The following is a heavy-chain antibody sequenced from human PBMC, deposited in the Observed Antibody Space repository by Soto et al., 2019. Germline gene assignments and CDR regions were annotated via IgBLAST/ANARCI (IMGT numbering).Heavy chain of an antibody. D-gene: IGHD6-19*01. Sequence: EVQLVEVGGGLVKPGGSLRLSCAASGFTFSSYSMTWVRQAPGKGLECVSSISSGSSSIYYADSVKGRFTISRDNAKNSLYLKMNSLRSGDTAVYYCARAFRSPIAVPAYRGQGTLVTVSS. CDR3: ARAFRSPIAVPAY. CDR1: GFTFSSYS. V-gene: IGHV3-21*02. J-gene: IGHJ4*02. CDR2: ISSGSSSI.